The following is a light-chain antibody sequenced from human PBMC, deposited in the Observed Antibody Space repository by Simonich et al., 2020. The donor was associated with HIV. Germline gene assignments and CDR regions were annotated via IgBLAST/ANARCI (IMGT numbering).Light chain of an antibody. J-gene: IGKJ1*01. CDR2: AAS. CDR1: QSIRSY. Sequence: DIQMTQSPSSLSASVGNRVTITCRESQSIRSYLNWYQQKPGKAPNRLIYAASSLKSGGPSRFRGIGSGTDFILSISSLQPEDFATYYCQQTYSTPRTFGQGTKVEIK. V-gene: IGKV1-39*01. CDR3: QQTYSTPRT.